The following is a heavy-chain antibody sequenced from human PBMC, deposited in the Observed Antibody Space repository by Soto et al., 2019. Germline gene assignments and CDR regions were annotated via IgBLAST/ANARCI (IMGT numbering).Heavy chain of an antibody. J-gene: IGHJ4*02. Sequence: WGSLRLSCAASGFTFSNYWMSWFRQAPGQGLERVANIKQDGSEIHRVDSLQGRFTISRDNAKNYLYLQMNSMRDEDTALYYCGRFAGGFGELLNFDYCGQGTLVTVSS. CDR1: GFTFSNYW. V-gene: IGHV3-7*01. CDR2: IKQDGSEI. D-gene: IGHD3-10*01. CDR3: GRFAGGFGELLNFDY.